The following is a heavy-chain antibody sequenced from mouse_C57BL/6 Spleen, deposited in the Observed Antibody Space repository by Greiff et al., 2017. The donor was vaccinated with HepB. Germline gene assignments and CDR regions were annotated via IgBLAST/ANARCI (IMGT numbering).Heavy chain of an antibody. V-gene: IGHV2-2*01. CDR3: ARGRVPSWYFDV. Sequence: VQGVESGPGLVQPSQSLSITCTVSGFSLTSYGVHWVRQSPGKGLEWLGVIWSGGSTDYNAAFISRLSISKDNSKSQVFFKMNSLQAGDTAIYYCARGRVPSWYFDVWGTGTTVTVSS. CDR1: GFSLTSYG. D-gene: IGHD2-14*01. J-gene: IGHJ1*03. CDR2: IWSGGST.